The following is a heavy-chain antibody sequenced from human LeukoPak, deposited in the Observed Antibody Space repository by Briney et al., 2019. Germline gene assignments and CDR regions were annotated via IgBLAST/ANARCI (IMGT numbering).Heavy chain of an antibody. CDR1: GYTFTSYG. V-gene: IGHV1-2*02. CDR2: INPNSGGT. CDR3: ARVPRRDGYNRGGFDY. D-gene: IGHD5-24*01. Sequence: ASVKVSCKASGYTFTSYGISWVRQAPGQGLEWMGWINPNSGGTNYAQKFQGRVTMTRDTSISTAYMELSRLRSDDTAVYYCARVPRRDGYNRGGFDYWGQGTLVTVSS. J-gene: IGHJ4*02.